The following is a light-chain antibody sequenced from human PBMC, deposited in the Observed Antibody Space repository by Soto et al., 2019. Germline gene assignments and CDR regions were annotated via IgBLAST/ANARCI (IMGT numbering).Light chain of an antibody. CDR1: NNDIGRYTY. V-gene: IGLV2-8*01. J-gene: IGLJ1*01. CDR3: SSYSRSINYV. Sequence: QSVLTQPPSASGSPGQSVTISCTGTNNDIGRYTYVSWYQQLPGKAPKLMIYEVNKRPSGIPDRFSGSKSGNTASLTVSGLRPEDEAEYFCSSYSRSINYVFGTGTKVTVL. CDR2: EVN.